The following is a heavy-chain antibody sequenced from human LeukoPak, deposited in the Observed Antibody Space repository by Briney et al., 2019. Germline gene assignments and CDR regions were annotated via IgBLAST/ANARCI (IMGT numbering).Heavy chain of an antibody. CDR3: ARGEGYYYYMDV. D-gene: IGHD1-26*01. V-gene: IGHV3-53*01. CDR2: IYSGGST. Sequence: GGSLRLSCAASGFTVSSNHLSWVRQAPGKGLEWGSVIYSGGSTYYADSVKGRFTISRDNSKNTLYLQMNSPRAEDTAVYYCARGEGYYYYMDVWGKATTVTVSS. J-gene: IGHJ6*03. CDR1: GFTVSSNH.